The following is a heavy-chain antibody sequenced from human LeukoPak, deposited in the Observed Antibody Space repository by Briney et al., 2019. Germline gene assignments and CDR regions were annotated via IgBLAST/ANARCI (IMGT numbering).Heavy chain of an antibody. CDR3: ARTNYYDNSGYPDY. J-gene: IGHJ4*02. Sequence: SETLSLTCSVSGGSISSYCWSWTRQPPGKGLEWIGYICYSGSTNYNPSLKSRVTISVDTSKNQFSLKLSSVTAADTAVYYCARTNYYDNSGYPDYWGQGTLVTVSS. CDR2: ICYSGST. V-gene: IGHV4-59*01. D-gene: IGHD3-22*01. CDR1: GGSISSYC.